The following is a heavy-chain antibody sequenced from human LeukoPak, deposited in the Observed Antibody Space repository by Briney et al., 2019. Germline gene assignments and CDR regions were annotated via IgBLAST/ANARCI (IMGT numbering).Heavy chain of an antibody. V-gene: IGHV4-59*01. CDR3: AREYTIFGVVNPGYYMDV. D-gene: IGHD3-3*01. CDR1: GGSISTYY. CDR2: VYYTGST. Sequence: PSETLSLTCTVSGGSISTYYWTWIRQPPGKGLEWIGYVYYTGSTNYNPSPKSRVTISVDTSKNQFPLKLSSVTAADTAVYYCAREYTIFGVVNPGYYMDVWGKGTTVTVSS. J-gene: IGHJ6*03.